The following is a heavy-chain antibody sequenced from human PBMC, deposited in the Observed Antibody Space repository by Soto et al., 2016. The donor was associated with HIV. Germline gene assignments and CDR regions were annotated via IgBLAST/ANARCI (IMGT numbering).Heavy chain of an antibody. CDR2: IYHSGRT. CDR3: ARRGRRTETVLVGFDS. V-gene: IGHV4-30-4*01. D-gene: IGHD2-21*01. J-gene: IGHJ5*01. CDR1: IGAVNVGNYY. Sequence: QVQLQESGPGLVKPSQTLSLVCTVSIGAVNVGNYYWSWFRQSPGKGLEWIGSIYHSGRTSYKSSLTRRLAISVDTLSNQFSLKLTSMTVADTATYWCARRGRRTETVLVGFDS.